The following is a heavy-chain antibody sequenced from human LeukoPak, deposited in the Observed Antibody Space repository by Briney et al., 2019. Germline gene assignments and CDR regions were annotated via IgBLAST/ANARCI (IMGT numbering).Heavy chain of an antibody. J-gene: IGHJ4*02. CDR1: GFNFINTW. CDR2: IKNNGSGI. D-gene: IGHD2-21*01. V-gene: IGHV3-74*01. CDR3: ARERGVSHPFDY. Sequence: GGSLRLSCAASGFNFINTWMHWVLQAPGKGLVWVARIKNNGSGIIYADSVKGRFAISRDNARNTLYLQMNSLRAEDTAVYYCARERGVSHPFDYWGQGTLVTVSS.